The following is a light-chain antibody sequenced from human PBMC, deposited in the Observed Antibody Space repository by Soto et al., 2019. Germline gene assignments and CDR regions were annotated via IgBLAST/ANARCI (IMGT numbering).Light chain of an antibody. CDR1: SSDVGGYNY. CDR2: EVT. Sequence: QSALTQPRSVSGSPGQSVTISCTGTSSDVGGYNYVSWYQQHPGKAPKLLIYEVTNRPSGVSNRFSGSKSGNTASLTISGLQAEDEANYYCNSYTTLSNRVLGTGTKLTVL. V-gene: IGLV2-14*01. CDR3: NSYTTLSNRV. J-gene: IGLJ1*01.